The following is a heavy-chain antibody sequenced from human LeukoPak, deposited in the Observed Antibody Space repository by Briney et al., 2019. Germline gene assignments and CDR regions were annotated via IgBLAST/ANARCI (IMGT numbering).Heavy chain of an antibody. CDR3: ARGYSNGWYHDY. Sequence: SVKVSCKASGGTFSSYAISWVRQAPGQGLEWMGGIIPIFGTANYAQKFQGRVTFTRDTSASTVYMELSSLRSEDMTIYYCARGYSNGWYHDYWGQGTPVIVSS. J-gene: IGHJ4*02. V-gene: IGHV1-69*05. CDR2: IIPIFGTA. CDR1: GGTFSSYA. D-gene: IGHD6-19*01.